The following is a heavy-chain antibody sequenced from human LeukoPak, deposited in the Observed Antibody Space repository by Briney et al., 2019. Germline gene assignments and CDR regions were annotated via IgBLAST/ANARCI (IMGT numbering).Heavy chain of an antibody. D-gene: IGHD3-9*01. CDR3: ARGYPYYDILTGYSLDAFDI. V-gene: IGHV4-59*01. J-gene: IGHJ3*02. Sequence: SETLSLTCTVSAGSISSYYWSWIRQPPGKGLEWIGYIYYSGSTNYNPSLKSRVTISVDTSKTQFSLKLSSVTAADTAVYYCARGYPYYDILTGYSLDAFDIWGQGTMVTVSS. CDR2: IYYSGST. CDR1: AGSISSYY.